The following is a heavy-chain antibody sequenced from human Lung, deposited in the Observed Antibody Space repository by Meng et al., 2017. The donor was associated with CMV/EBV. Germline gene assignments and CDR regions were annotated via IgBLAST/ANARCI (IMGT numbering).Heavy chain of an antibody. Sequence: SVKVSXKASGGTFSSYAISWVRQAPGQGPEWMGGIIPIFGTANYAQKFQGRVTITTDESTSTAYMELSSLRSEDTAVYYCARGSSSTSWGFDYWGQGTXVTVSS. CDR2: IIPIFGTA. D-gene: IGHD2-2*01. CDR1: GGTFSSYA. CDR3: ARGSSSTSWGFDY. V-gene: IGHV1-69*05. J-gene: IGHJ4*02.